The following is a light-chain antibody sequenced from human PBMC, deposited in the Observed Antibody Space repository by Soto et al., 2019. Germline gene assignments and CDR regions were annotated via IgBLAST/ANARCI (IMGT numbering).Light chain of an antibody. CDR1: SSDVGGYNF. Sequence: QSALTQPASLSGSPGQSITISCTGTSSDVGGYNFVSWYQQLPGNAPKLLIYDVTIRPSGVSDRFSGSKSGTTASLTISGLQAEDEADYYCCSYASSTIYVFRTGTKVPVL. V-gene: IGLV2-14*03. J-gene: IGLJ1*01. CDR2: DVT. CDR3: CSYASSTIYV.